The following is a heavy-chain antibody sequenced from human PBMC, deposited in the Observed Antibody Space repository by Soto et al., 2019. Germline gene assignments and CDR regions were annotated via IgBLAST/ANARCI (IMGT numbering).Heavy chain of an antibody. CDR3: ARTRIAVSGGYLDY. CDR2: IWYDGSNK. V-gene: IGHV3-33*01. Sequence: QVQLVESGGGVVQPGRSLRLSCAASGFTFSSYGMHWVRQAPGKGLEWVAAIWYDGSNKYYADSVKGRFTISRDNSKNTLYLQMNSLRAEDRAVYYCARTRIAVSGGYLDYWVQGLLVTVSP. J-gene: IGHJ4*02. D-gene: IGHD6-19*01. CDR1: GFTFSSYG.